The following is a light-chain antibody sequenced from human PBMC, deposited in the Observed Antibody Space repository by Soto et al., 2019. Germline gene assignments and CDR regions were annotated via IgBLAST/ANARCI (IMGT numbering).Light chain of an antibody. CDR2: AAS. CDR3: LQDYNYPWT. CDR1: QGIRND. Sequence: AIPLTHSPSSLSASIEDRVTITCRASQGIRNDLGWYQQKPGKAPKLLIYAASSLQSGVPSRFSGSGSGTDFTLTISSLQPEDFATYYCLQDYNYPWTFGQGTKVDIK. J-gene: IGKJ1*01. V-gene: IGKV1-6*01.